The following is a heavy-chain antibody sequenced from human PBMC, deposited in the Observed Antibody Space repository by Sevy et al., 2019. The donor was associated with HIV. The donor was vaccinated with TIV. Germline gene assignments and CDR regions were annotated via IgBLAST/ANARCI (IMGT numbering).Heavy chain of an antibody. J-gene: IGHJ3*01. CDR1: GFTFSNAW. Sequence: GGSLRLSCAASGFTFSNAWMSWVRQAPGKGLEWVGRIKSKTDGGTTDYAAPVKGRFTISRDDSINTLYLQMNSLKTEDTAVYYGTTDPIRIAAPGTVHAFDVWGQGTMVTVSS. CDR2: IKSKTDGGTT. V-gene: IGHV3-15*01. D-gene: IGHD6-13*01. CDR3: TTDPIRIAAPGTVHAFDV.